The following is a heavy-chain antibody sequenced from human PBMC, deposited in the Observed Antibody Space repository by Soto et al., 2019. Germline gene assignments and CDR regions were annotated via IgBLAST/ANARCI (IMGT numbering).Heavy chain of an antibody. V-gene: IGHV1-8*01. CDR3: ARRPHCSGGICYYGLDN. CDR1: GYTFTNSD. CDR2: MKPDSGHA. J-gene: IGHJ4*02. Sequence: ASVKVSCKASGYTFTNSDINWVRQAPGQGLEWMGWMKPDSGHAAYAQKFQGRVTLTTSTSTATVYMEMRSLGSEDTAVYYCARRPHCSGGICYYGLDNWGQGTLVTVSS. D-gene: IGHD2-15*01.